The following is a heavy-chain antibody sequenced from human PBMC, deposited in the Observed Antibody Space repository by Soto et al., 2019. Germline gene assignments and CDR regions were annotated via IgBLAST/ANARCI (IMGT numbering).Heavy chain of an antibody. V-gene: IGHV1-18*01. CDR2: ISAYNGNT. Sequence: ASVKVSCKASGYTFTSYGISWVRQAPGQGLEWMGWISAYNGNTNYAQKLQGRVTMTTDTSTSTAYMELRSLRSDDTAVYYCARRTGSGSYYGYYYYMDVWGKGTTVTVSS. D-gene: IGHD3-10*01. CDR3: ARRTGSGSYYGYYYYMDV. J-gene: IGHJ6*03. CDR1: GYTFTSYG.